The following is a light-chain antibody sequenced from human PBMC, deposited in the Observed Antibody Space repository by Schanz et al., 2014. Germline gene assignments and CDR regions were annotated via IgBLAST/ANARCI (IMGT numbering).Light chain of an antibody. CDR2: DAS. CDR3: QQHEIHRT. J-gene: IGKJ4*01. CDR1: QDITNY. Sequence: IQMTQSPSSLSASVGDTVTITCQASQDITNYLNWYQHKPGRAPKLLIYDASNLETGVPSRFSGSGSGTHFTFTISSLQPEDIATYYCQQHEIHRTFGGGTKVEI. V-gene: IGKV1-33*01.